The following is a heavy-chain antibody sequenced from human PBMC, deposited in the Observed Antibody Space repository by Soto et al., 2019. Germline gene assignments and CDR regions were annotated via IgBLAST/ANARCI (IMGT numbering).Heavy chain of an antibody. J-gene: IGHJ4*02. D-gene: IGHD3-10*01. CDR3: SRDAVVIRGVLAEIDY. CDR2: IDYSGHT. Sequence: LSLTCTVTGGSVSSGSYYWSWIRQPPGKGLEWIGYIDYSGHTNYNPSLKSRVTISVDTSKNQFSLKLRSMTAADTAVYYCSRDAVVIRGVLAEIDYWGQGALVTVSS. V-gene: IGHV4-61*01. CDR1: GGSVSSGSYY.